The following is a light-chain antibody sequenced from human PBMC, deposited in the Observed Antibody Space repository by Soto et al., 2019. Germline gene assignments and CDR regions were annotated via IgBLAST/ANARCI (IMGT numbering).Light chain of an antibody. CDR2: EVS. CDR1: SSDVGGYKY. V-gene: IGLV2-14*01. CDR3: SSCTSSSTWV. J-gene: IGLJ3*02. Sequence: QSALTQPASVSGFPGQSITISCTGTSSDVGGYKYVSWYQHHPGKAPKLMIFEVSNRPSGVSHRFSGSKSGNTASLTISGLQPEDEADYYCSSCTSSSTWVFGGGTQLTVL.